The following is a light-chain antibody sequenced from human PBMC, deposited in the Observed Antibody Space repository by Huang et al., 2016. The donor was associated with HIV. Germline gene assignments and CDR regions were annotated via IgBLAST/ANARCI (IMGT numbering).Light chain of an antibody. J-gene: IGKJ1*01. CDR2: GAS. V-gene: IGKV1-27*01. CDR3: QKYNSVPRT. Sequence: DIQMTQSPSALSASVGARVNITCRASQVIDDYLAWYQQKPGRVPSLLIYGASILQSGVASRFSGSGSGTNFTLTIASLQPDDVASYYCQKYNSVPRTFGQGTKVEI. CDR1: QVIDDY.